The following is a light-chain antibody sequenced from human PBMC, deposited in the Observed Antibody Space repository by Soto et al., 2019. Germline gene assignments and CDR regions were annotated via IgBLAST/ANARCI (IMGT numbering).Light chain of an antibody. CDR3: QQTYSTPHT. CDR2: DAS. V-gene: IGKV1-5*01. J-gene: IGKJ2*01. CDR1: QSLGIW. Sequence: DIQMTQSPSTLSASVEDRVTITCRASQSLGIWLAWHQQKPGKAPKLLIYDASTLKSGVPSRFSGSGSGTKFTLTISSLQPDDFATYYCQQTYSTPHTFGQGTKVDIK.